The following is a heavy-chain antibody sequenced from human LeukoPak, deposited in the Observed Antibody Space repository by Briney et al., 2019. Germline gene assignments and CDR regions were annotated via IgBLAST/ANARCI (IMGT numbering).Heavy chain of an antibody. D-gene: IGHD3-22*01. CDR3: AKGSYYDSSGSFYFDY. Sequence: GGSLRLSCAASGFTFSSYAMSWVRQAPGKGLEWASGISGSGDNTYYADSVKGRFTISRDNSKNTLYVQANSLGTEDTAAYYCAKGSYYDSSGSFYFDYWGQGTLVTVSS. J-gene: IGHJ4*02. CDR2: ISGSGDNT. CDR1: GFTFSSYA. V-gene: IGHV3-23*01.